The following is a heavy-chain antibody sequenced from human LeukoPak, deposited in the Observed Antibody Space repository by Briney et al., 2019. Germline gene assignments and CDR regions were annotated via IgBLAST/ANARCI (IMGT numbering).Heavy chain of an antibody. D-gene: IGHD4-11*01. CDR2: IWYDGSNK. CDR1: GFTFSSYG. J-gene: IGHJ4*02. Sequence: PGGSLRLSCAASGFTFSSYGMHWVRQAPGKGLEWVAVIWYDGSNKNYADSVKGRFTISRDNSKNTLYLQMNSLRAEDTAVYYCARVADHSNSAHADYWGQGTLVTVPS. V-gene: IGHV3-33*01. CDR3: ARVADHSNSAHADY.